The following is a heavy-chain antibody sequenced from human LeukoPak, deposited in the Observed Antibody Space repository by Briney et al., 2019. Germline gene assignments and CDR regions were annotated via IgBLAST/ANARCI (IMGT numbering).Heavy chain of an antibody. Sequence: SETLSLTCTVSGGSISGNNWWGWVRQPPGKGLEWIGEIYHSGSPNYNPSLKSRVTISVDKSRNHFSLNLSSVTAADTAVYYCARVNINNWHSCDYWGQGTLVTVSS. V-gene: IGHV4-4*02. J-gene: IGHJ4*02. CDR3: ARVNINNWHSCDY. CDR1: GGSISGNNW. D-gene: IGHD1-1*01. CDR2: IYHSGSP.